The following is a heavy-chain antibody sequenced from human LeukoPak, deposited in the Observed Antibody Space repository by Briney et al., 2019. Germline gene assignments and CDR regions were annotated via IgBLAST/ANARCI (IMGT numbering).Heavy chain of an antibody. CDR1: GCTFSSYA. D-gene: IGHD5-12*01. Sequence: SVRVSCKASGCTFSSYAISWVRQAPGQGLEWMGRIIPILGIANYAQKFQGRVTITADKSTSTAYMELSSLRSEDTAVYYCASTDEDIVATASFDYWGQGTLVTVSS. J-gene: IGHJ4*02. CDR3: ASTDEDIVATASFDY. V-gene: IGHV1-69*04. CDR2: IIPILGIA.